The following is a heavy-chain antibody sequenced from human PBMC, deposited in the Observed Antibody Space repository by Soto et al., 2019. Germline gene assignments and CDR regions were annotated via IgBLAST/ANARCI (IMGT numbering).Heavy chain of an antibody. CDR3: ARIESIAAAVDFDY. J-gene: IGHJ4*02. CDR1: GYTFTSYG. D-gene: IGHD6-13*01. CDR2: ISAYNGNT. Sequence: QVQLVQSXAEXXXXXXXVKVSCKASGYTFTSYGISWVRQAPGQGLEWMGWISAYNGNTNYAQKLQGRVTMTTDTSTSTAYMELRSLRSDDTAVYYCARIESIAAAVDFDYWGQGTLVTVSS. V-gene: IGHV1-18*01.